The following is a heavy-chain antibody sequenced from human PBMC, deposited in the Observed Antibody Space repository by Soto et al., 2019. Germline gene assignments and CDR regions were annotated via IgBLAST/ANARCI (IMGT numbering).Heavy chain of an antibody. CDR2: ISAHNGNT. D-gene: IGHD1-1*01. J-gene: IGHJ4*02. V-gene: IGHV1-18*01. CDR1: GYTFTSYG. Sequence: QVHLVQSGAEEKKPGASVKVSCKASGYTFTSYGITWVRQAPGQGLEWRGWISAHNGNTDYAQKLQGRVIVTRDPSTSTAYMELRSLRSDDTAVYYCARGRYGDYWGQGALVTVSS. CDR3: ARGRYGDY.